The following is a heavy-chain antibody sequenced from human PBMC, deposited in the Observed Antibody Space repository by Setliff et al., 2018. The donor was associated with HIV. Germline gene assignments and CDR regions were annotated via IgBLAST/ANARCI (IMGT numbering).Heavy chain of an antibody. J-gene: IGHJ4*02. V-gene: IGHV3-7*01. CDR1: GFTFSSYA. CDR2: IKQDGSEK. D-gene: IGHD3-22*01. CDR3: AREGGGIVVVTVDY. Sequence: GGSLRLSCAASGFTFSSYAMTWVRQAPGKGLEWVANIKQDGSEKYYVDSVKGRFTISRDNAKNSLYLQMNSLRAEDTAVYYCAREGGGIVVVTVDYWGQGTLVTVS.